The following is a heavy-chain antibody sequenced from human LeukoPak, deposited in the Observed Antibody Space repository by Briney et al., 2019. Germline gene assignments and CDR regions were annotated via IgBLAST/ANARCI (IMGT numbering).Heavy chain of an antibody. CDR1: GYTFTSYG. CDR2: ISAYNGNT. CDR3: ARAVGDIVVVPAAPRRFEISFDI. J-gene: IGHJ3*02. V-gene: IGHV1-18*01. D-gene: IGHD2-2*01. Sequence: GASVKVSCKASGYTFTSYGISWVRQAPGQGLEWMGWISAYNGNTNYAQKFQGRVTITTDESTSTAYMELSSLRSEDTAVYYCARAVGDIVVVPAAPRRFEISFDIWGQGTMVTVSS.